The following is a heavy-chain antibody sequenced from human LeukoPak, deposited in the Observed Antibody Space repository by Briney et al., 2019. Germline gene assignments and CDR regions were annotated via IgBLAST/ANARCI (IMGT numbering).Heavy chain of an antibody. V-gene: IGHV4-38-2*01. CDR2: IYHSGST. J-gene: IGHJ6*03. Sequence: TSETLSLTCAVSGYSISSGCYWGWIRQPPGKGLEWIGSIYHSGSTYYNPSLKSRVTISVDTSKNQFSLKLSSVTAADTAVYYCARFNYYDSSGYYSPLYYYYYYYMDVWGKGTTVTVSS. CDR3: ARFNYYDSSGYYSPLYYYYYYYMDV. D-gene: IGHD3-22*01. CDR1: GYSISSGCY.